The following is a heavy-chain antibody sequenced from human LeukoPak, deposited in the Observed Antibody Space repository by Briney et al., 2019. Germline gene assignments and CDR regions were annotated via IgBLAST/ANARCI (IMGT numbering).Heavy chain of an antibody. CDR3: ARDPGYSGYDRVFDY. CDR2: IPSLGIG. D-gene: IGHD5-12*01. Sequence: IPSLGIGNYAQKFQGRVTITADKSTSTAYMELSSLRSEDTAVYYCARDPGYSGYDRVFDYWGQGTLVTVSS. V-gene: IGHV1-69*04. J-gene: IGHJ4*02.